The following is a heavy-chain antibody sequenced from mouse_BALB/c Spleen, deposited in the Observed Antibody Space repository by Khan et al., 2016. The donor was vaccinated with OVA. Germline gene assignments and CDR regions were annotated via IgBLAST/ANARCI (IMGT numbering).Heavy chain of an antibody. Sequence: QVQLKQSGPGLVQPSQSLSITCTVSGFSLDNYSVHWIRQSPGKGLEWLGVIWSAGSTDYNAAFISRLTITTDNSRSQVFFKVINLQTNDTAIYYWARRGYDYGRGALFAYWGQGTLVTVSA. D-gene: IGHD2-4*01. CDR1: GFSLDNYS. CDR3: ARRGYDYGRGALFAY. V-gene: IGHV2-2*02. J-gene: IGHJ3*01. CDR2: IWSAGST.